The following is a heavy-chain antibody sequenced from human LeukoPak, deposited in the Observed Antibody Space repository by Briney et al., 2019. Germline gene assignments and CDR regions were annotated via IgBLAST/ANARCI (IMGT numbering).Heavy chain of an antibody. CDR3: ARDRGVVVAATRGMDV. V-gene: IGHV1-18*01. D-gene: IGHD2-15*01. CDR1: GYTFTNYG. J-gene: IGHJ6*02. CDR2: INAYKGNT. Sequence: ASVKVSCKASGYTFTNYGINWVRQAPGQGLEWMGWINAYKGNTNYAQNLQGRVTMTTDTSTSTAYMELRSLRFDDTPVYYCARDRGVVVAATRGMDVWGQGTTVTVSS.